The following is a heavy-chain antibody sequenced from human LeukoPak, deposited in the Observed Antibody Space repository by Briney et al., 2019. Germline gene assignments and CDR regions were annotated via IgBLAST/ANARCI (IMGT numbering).Heavy chain of an antibody. CDR1: GFTFSTYA. Sequence: PGGSLRLSCAASGFTFSTYAMSWVRQAPGKGLDWVSTISGSGDSTYYADSVKGRFTISRDNSKNTLYLQMNSLRAEDTAVYYCAKGSTVTTRPLFDYWGQGTLVTVSS. CDR3: AKGSTVTTRPLFDY. CDR2: ISGSGDST. V-gene: IGHV3-23*01. J-gene: IGHJ4*02. D-gene: IGHD4-17*01.